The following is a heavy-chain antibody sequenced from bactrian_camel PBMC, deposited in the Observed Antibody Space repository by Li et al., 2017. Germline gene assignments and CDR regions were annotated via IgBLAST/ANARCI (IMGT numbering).Heavy chain of an antibody. CDR3: AADRMACLRPSVQLAAYNF. V-gene: IGHV3S1*01. CDR2: IYKGGGST. J-gene: IGHJ4*01. CDR1: NTYGNYC. Sequence: HVQLVESGGGSVQAGGSLRLSCLVLNTYGNYCMGWFRQAPGKEREKVAGIYKGGGSTFIADSVKGRFTISQDNAKNTLYLQMNSLKPEDTAVYYCAADRMACLRPSVQLAAYNFWGQGTQVTVS.